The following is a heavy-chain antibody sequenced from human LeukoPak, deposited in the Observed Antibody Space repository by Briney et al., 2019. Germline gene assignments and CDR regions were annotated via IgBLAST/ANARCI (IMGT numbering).Heavy chain of an antibody. CDR1: GFTFSSYA. D-gene: IGHD5-24*01. V-gene: IGHV3-30-3*01. J-gene: IGHJ3*02. CDR3: ASLRGGSGKRWLQTDDAFDI. Sequence: GGSLRLSCAASGFTFSSYAMHWVRQAPGKGLEWVAVISYDGSNKYYADSVKGRFTISRDNSKNTLYLQMNSLRAEDTAVYYCASLRGGSGKRWLQTDDAFDIWGQGTMVTVSS. CDR2: ISYDGSNK.